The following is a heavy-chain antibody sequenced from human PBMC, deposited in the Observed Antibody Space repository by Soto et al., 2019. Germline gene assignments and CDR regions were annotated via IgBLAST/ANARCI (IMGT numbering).Heavy chain of an antibody. Sequence: QLGGSLRLSCAASGFTFSRYGMHWVRQAPGKGLEWVAIVWYDGSNKYYADSVEGRFTISRDNSKNTVYLQMNSLRAEDTAVYYCARGVYARKPYFDSWGQGTLVTVSS. CDR1: GFTFSRYG. D-gene: IGHD2-8*01. V-gene: IGHV3-33*01. CDR3: ARGVYARKPYFDS. J-gene: IGHJ4*02. CDR2: VWYDGSNK.